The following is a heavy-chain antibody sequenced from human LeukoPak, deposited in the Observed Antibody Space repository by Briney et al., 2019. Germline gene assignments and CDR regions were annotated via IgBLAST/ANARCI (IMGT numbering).Heavy chain of an antibody. J-gene: IGHJ4*02. CDR1: GGSISSSSYY. CDR2: IYYSGST. D-gene: IGHD3-10*01. CDR3: ARVGWFGELLWSRETPSEPPLPDY. V-gene: IGHV4-39*07. Sequence: SETLSLTCTVSGGSISSSSYYWGWIRQPPGKGLEWIGSIYYSGSTYYNPSLKSRVTISVDTSKNQFSLKLSSVTAADTAVYYCARVGWFGELLWSRETPSEPPLPDYWGQGTLVTVSS.